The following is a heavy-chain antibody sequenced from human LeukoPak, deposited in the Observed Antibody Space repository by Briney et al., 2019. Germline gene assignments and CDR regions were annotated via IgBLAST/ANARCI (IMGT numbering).Heavy chain of an antibody. CDR3: ARAFPGYSSGWYVGAFDI. D-gene: IGHD6-19*01. CDR1: GGSISSTDYY. J-gene: IGHJ3*02. Sequence: SETLSLTCTVSGGSISSTDYYWSWIRQPPGKGLEWIGYIYYSGSTNYNPSLKSRVTISVDTSKNQFSLKLSSVTAADTAVYYCARAFPGYSSGWYVGAFDIRGQGTMVTVSS. V-gene: IGHV4-61*08. CDR2: IYYSGST.